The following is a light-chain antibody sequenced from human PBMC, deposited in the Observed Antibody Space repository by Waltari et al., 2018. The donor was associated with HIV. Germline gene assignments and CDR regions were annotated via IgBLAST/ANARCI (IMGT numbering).Light chain of an antibody. CDR1: SSNIGSNP. Sequence: QSVLTQPPSVSGTPGQKVTISCSGGSSNIGSNPVNWYQQIPGTAPKLLIYSNTHRSSWVPDRFSGSTSGTSASLAISGLQSDDETDYYCAVRDDRLNGVLFGGGTRLTVL. CDR3: AVRDDRLNGVL. V-gene: IGLV1-44*01. J-gene: IGLJ2*01. CDR2: SNT.